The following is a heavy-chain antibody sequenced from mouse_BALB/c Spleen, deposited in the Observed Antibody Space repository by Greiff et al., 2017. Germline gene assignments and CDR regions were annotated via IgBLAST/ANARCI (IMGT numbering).Heavy chain of an antibody. J-gene: IGHJ2*01. V-gene: IGHV5-4*02. CDR3: ARGITTVDYFDY. CDR1: GFTFSDYY. Sequence: EVKLVESGGGLVKPGGSLKLSCAASGFTFSDYYMYWVRQTPEKRLEWVATISDGGSYTYYPDSMKGRFTISRDNAKNNLYLQMSSLKSEDTAMYYCARGITTVDYFDYWGQGTTLTVSS. D-gene: IGHD1-1*01. CDR2: ISDGGSYT.